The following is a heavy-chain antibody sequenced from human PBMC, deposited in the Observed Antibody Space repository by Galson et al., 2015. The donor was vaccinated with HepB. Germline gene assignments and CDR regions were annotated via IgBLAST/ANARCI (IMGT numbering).Heavy chain of an antibody. V-gene: IGHV3-49*03. Sequence: SLRLSCAASGFTFGDFAMTWFRQAPGKGLEWVGLIRNKGDGGTTEYAASVKGRFTISRDDSKSIGYLQMNSLKTEDTAVYYCTRGRGWHDYWGQGTLVTVSS. J-gene: IGHJ4*02. CDR2: IRNKGDGGTT. CDR1: GFTFGDFA. D-gene: IGHD6-19*01. CDR3: TRGRGWHDY.